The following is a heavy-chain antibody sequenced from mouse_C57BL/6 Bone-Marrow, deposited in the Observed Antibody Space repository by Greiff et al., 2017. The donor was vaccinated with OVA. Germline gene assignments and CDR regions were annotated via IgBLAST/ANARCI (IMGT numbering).Heavy chain of an antibody. CDR3: TRGYYFDY. J-gene: IGHJ2*01. CDR1: GYTFTSYT. V-gene: IGHV1-4*01. Sequence: QVQLQQSGAELARPGASVKMSCKASGYTFTSYTIHWVKQRPGQGLEWIGYIDPTNDYTNYNQKFKGKATLTADKSSSTAYMQLSSLTSEDSAVYYCTRGYYFDYWGQGTTFTVSS. CDR2: IDPTNDYT.